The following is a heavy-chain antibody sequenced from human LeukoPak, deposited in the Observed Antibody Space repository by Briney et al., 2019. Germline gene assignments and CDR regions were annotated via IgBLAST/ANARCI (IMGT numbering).Heavy chain of an antibody. D-gene: IGHD2-2*01. CDR1: GYVFNTFG. J-gene: IGHJ5*02. CDR2: ISAYNGNT. Sequence: ASVKVSCKASGYVFNTFGISWVRQAPGQGLEWMGWISAYNGNTNYAQKLQGRVTMTTDTSTSTAYMELRSLRSDDTAVYYCARDLIPAYCSSTSCYGHSFDPWGQGALVTVSS. V-gene: IGHV1-18*01. CDR3: ARDLIPAYCSSTSCYGHSFDP.